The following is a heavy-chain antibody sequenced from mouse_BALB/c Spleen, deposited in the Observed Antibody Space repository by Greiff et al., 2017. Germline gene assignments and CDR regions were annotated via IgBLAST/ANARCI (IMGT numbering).Heavy chain of an antibody. CDR2: ISSGGSYT. CDR1: GFTFSSYA. V-gene: IGHV5-9-1*01. J-gene: IGHJ4*01. D-gene: IGHD2-4*01. CDR3: ARLTMITCMDY. Sequence: DVMLVESGGGLVKPGGSLKLSCAASGFTFSSYAMSWVRQTPEKRLEWVATISSGGSYTYYPDSVKGRFTISRDNAKNTLYLQMSSLRSEDTAMYYCARLTMITCMDYWGQGTSVTVSA.